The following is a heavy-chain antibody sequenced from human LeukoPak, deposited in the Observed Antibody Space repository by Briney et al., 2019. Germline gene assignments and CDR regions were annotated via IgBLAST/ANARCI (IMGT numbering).Heavy chain of an antibody. Sequence: PGGSLRLSCAASGFTFDDYGMSWVRQAPGKGLEWVSGINWNGGSTGYADSVKGRFTISRDNAKNSLYLQMNSLRDEDTAVYYCARDLLGEMATDDYWGQGTLVTVSS. J-gene: IGHJ4*02. V-gene: IGHV3-20*04. D-gene: IGHD5-24*01. CDR3: ARDLLGEMATDDY. CDR2: INWNGGST. CDR1: GFTFDDYG.